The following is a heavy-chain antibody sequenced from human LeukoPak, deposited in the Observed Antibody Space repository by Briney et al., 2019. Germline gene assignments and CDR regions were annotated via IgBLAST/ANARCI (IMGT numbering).Heavy chain of an antibody. CDR3: ARAGGEYSTSGFDY. Sequence: GGSLRLSCAASGFTFSSYAMHWVRQAPGKGLEYVSGISNNGGRTYYADSVKGRFTISRDNSNNTLYLQLGSLRPEDMAVYYCARAGGEYSTSGFDYWGQGTLVTVSS. V-gene: IGHV3-64*02. CDR2: ISNNGGRT. D-gene: IGHD6-6*01. J-gene: IGHJ4*02. CDR1: GFTFSSYA.